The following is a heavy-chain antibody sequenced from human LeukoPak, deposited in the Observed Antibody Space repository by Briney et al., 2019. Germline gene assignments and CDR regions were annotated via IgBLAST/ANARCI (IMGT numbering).Heavy chain of an antibody. CDR3: ARGRDCTNGVCFRYNWFDP. CDR1: GGTFSSYA. Sequence: ASVKVSCKASGGTFSSYAISWVRQAPGQGLEWMGGIIPIFGTANYAQKFQGRVTITAGESTSTAYMELSSLRSEDTAVYYCARGRDCTNGVCFRYNWFDPWGQGTLVTVSS. J-gene: IGHJ5*02. V-gene: IGHV1-69*13. D-gene: IGHD2-8*01. CDR2: IIPIFGTA.